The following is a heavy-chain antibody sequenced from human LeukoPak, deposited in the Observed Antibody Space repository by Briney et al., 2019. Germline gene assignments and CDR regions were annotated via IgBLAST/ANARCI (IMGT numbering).Heavy chain of an antibody. D-gene: IGHD6-19*01. CDR1: GFTFSSYA. J-gene: IGHJ4*02. CDR3: AKDQDSSGYPTKFDY. Sequence: GGSLRLSCAASGFTFSSYAMSWVRQAPGKGLEWVSSISGSGGSTDYADSVKGRFTISRDNSKNTQYLQMNSLRAEDTAVYYCAKDQDSSGYPTKFDYWGQGTLVTVSS. CDR2: ISGSGGST. V-gene: IGHV3-23*01.